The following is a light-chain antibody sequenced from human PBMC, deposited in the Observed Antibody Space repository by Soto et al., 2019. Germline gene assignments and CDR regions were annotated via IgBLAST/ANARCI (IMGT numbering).Light chain of an antibody. V-gene: IGKV3-15*01. J-gene: IGKJ2*01. Sequence: EIVMTQSPATLSVSPGERATLSCRASQSVSSNIAWYQQKPGQPPRLLIYGASTRATGIPARFSGSGSGTEFTLTISSLQSEDFAVYYCQQYNNWPPYTFGQGTKLEIK. CDR1: QSVSSN. CDR2: GAS. CDR3: QQYNNWPPYT.